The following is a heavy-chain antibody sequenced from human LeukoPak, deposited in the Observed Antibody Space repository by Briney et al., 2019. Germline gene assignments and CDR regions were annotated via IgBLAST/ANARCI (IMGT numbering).Heavy chain of an antibody. V-gene: IGHV3-30*18. D-gene: IGHD3-22*01. CDR2: XXXXXSNK. Sequence: GGSLRLSCAASGFSFSDHGMHWVRQAPGKGLEWVXXXXXXXSNKDYADSVKGRFTISRDNSKNTLYLQMNSLSAEDTAVYYCAKGRYYDSRAYYSLDYFDYWGQGALVTVSS. CDR3: AKGRYYDSRAYYSLDYFDY. CDR1: GFSFSDHG. J-gene: IGHJ4*02.